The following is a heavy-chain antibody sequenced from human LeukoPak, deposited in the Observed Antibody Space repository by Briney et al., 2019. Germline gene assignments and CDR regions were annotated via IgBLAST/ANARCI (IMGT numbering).Heavy chain of an antibody. CDR3: ARMYDYGDYSYFDY. J-gene: IGHJ4*02. CDR2: INHSGST. CDR1: GGSFSGYY. V-gene: IGHV4-34*01. D-gene: IGHD4-17*01. Sequence: SETLSLTCAVYGGSFSGYYWSWIRQPPGKGLEWSGEINHSGSTNYNPSLKSRVTISVDTSKNQFSLKLSSVTAADTAVYYCARMYDYGDYSYFDYWGQGTLVTVSS.